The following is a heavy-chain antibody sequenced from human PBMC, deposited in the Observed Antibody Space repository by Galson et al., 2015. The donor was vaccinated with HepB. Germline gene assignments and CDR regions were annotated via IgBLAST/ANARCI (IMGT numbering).Heavy chain of an antibody. CDR3: ARVVPDIYGDYSYFDY. CDR2: IYSGGST. D-gene: IGHD4-17*01. Sequence: SLRLSCAASGFTVSSNYMSWVRQAPGKGLEWVSVIYSGGSTYYADSVEGRFTISRDNSKNTLYLQMNSLRAEDTAVYYCARVVPDIYGDYSYFDYWGQGTLVTVSS. J-gene: IGHJ4*02. CDR1: GFTVSSNY. V-gene: IGHV3-53*01.